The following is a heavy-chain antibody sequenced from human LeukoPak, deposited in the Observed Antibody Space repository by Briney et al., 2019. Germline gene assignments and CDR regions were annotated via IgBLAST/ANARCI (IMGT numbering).Heavy chain of an antibody. D-gene: IGHD3-16*01. J-gene: IGHJ4*02. CDR2: IIPIFGTA. CDR3: ARDDYDYVWGSHFYFDY. Sequence: ASVKVSCKASGGTFSSYAISWVRQAPGQGLEWMGRIIPIFGTANYAQKFQGRVTITTDESTSTAYMELSSLRSEDTAVYYCARDDYDYVWGSHFYFDYWGQGTLVTVSS. V-gene: IGHV1-69*05. CDR1: GGTFSSYA.